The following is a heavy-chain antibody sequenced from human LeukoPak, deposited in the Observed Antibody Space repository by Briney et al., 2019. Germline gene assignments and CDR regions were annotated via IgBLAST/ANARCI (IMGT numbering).Heavy chain of an antibody. CDR1: GFTFSSYA. V-gene: IGHV3-30-3*01. Sequence: GGSLRLSCAASGFTFSSYAMHWVRQAPGKGLEWVAVISYDGSNKYYADSVKGRFTISRDNSKNTLYLQMNSLRAEDTAVYYCARDSLGSAGIRGGLDYWGQGTLVTVSS. J-gene: IGHJ4*02. CDR3: ARDSLGSAGIRGGLDY. CDR2: ISYDGSNK. D-gene: IGHD3-10*01.